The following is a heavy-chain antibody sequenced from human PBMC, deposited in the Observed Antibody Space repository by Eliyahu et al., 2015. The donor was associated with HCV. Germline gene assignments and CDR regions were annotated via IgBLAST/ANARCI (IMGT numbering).Heavy chain of an antibody. CDR1: GFXFSSYA. CDR3: ANHPHYDSSGYCL. Sequence: EVQLLESGGGLVQPGGSLRXSCAASGFXFSSYAMSWVRQAPGKGLEWVSAISGSGGSTYYADSVKGRFTISRDNSKNTLYLQMNSLRAEDTAVYYCANHPHYDSSGYCLWGQGTLVTVFS. J-gene: IGHJ4*02. CDR2: ISGSGGST. V-gene: IGHV3-23*01. D-gene: IGHD3-22*01.